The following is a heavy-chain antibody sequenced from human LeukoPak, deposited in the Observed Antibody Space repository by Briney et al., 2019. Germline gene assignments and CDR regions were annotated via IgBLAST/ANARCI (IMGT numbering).Heavy chain of an antibody. CDR1: GGSFSGYY. D-gene: IGHD6-19*01. CDR3: ARVAGGWYYFDY. V-gene: IGHV4-34*01. CDR2: INHSGST. J-gene: IGHJ4*02. Sequence: PSETLSLTCAVYGGSFSGYYWSWIRQPPGRGLEWIGEINHSGSTNYNPSLKSRVTISVDTSKNQFSLKLSSVTAADTAVYYCARVAGGWYYFDYWAREPWSPSPQ.